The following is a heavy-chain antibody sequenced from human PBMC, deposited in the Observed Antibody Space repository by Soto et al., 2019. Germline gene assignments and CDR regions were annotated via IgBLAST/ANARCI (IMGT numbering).Heavy chain of an antibody. CDR1: GYTFTSYG. CDR2: IGAYNGNT. D-gene: IGHD3-22*01. CDR3: ARERRRQYYYDSSGYQLAAFDI. Sequence: ASVKVSCKASGYTFTSYGISWVRQAPGQGLEWMGWIGAYNGNTNYAQKLQGRVTMTTDTSTSTAYMELRSLRSDDTAVYYCARERRRQYYYDSSGYQLAAFDIWG. J-gene: IGHJ3*02. V-gene: IGHV1-18*01.